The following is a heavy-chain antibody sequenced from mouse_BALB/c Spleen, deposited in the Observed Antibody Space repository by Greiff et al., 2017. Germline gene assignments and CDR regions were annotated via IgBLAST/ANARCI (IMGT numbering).Heavy chain of an antibody. Sequence: EVQLVESGGGLVKPGGSLKLSCAASGFTFSSYAMSWVRQTPEKRLDWVATISSGGSYTYYPDSVKGRFTISRDNAKNTLYLQMSSLRSEDTAMYYCARRNWDMYYFDYWGQGTTLTVSS. CDR2: ISSGGSYT. CDR3: ARRNWDMYYFDY. D-gene: IGHD4-1*01. CDR1: GFTFSSYA. V-gene: IGHV5-9-3*01. J-gene: IGHJ2*01.